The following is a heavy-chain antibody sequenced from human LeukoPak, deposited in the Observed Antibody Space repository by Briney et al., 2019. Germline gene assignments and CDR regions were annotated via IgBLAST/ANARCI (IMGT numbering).Heavy chain of an antibody. D-gene: IGHD3-22*01. V-gene: IGHV1-69*13. Sequence: GASVKVSCKASGGTFSSYAISWVRQAPGQGLEWMGGIIPIFGTANYAQKFQGRVTITADESTSTAYMELSSLRSEDTAVYYCARARATYYYDSSGYYYFDYWGQGTLVTVSS. CDR1: GGTFSSYA. J-gene: IGHJ4*02. CDR3: ARARATYYYDSSGYYYFDY. CDR2: IIPIFGTA.